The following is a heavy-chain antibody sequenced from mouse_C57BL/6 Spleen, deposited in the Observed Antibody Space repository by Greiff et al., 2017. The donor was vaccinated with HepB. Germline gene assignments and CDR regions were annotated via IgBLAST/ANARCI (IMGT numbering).Heavy chain of an antibody. CDR1: GFTFSSYT. J-gene: IGHJ2*01. V-gene: IGHV5-9*01. CDR3: ARHGYGNYDY. CDR2: ISGGGGNT. Sequence: EVKLMESGGGLVKPGGSLKLSCAASGFTFSSYTMSWVRQTPEKRLEWVATISGGGGNTYYPDSVKGRFTISRDNAKNTLYLQMSSLRSEDTALYYCARHGYGNYDYWGQGTTLTVSS. D-gene: IGHD2-10*02.